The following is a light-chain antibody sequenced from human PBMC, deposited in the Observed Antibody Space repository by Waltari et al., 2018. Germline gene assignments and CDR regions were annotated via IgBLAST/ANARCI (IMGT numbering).Light chain of an antibody. Sequence: DIQMTQSPSSLSASVGDRVNITCRASQSISSYLNWYQQKPGKAPTFLIYGASTLQSGVPSRFSGSGSGTDFTLTSSSLQLEDFATYSCQQSHSIPWTFGQGTKVEI. CDR1: QSISSY. CDR3: QQSHSIPWT. J-gene: IGKJ1*01. V-gene: IGKV1-39*01. CDR2: GAS.